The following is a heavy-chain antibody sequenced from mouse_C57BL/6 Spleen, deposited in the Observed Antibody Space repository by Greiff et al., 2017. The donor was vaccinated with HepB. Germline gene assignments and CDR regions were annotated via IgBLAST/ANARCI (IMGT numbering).Heavy chain of an antibody. CDR2: INPGSGGT. CDR3: ARSEDGYPLVAY. CDR1: GYAFTNYL. J-gene: IGHJ3*01. D-gene: IGHD2-3*01. V-gene: IGHV1-54*01. Sequence: QVQLKESGAELVRPGTSVKVSCKASGYAFTNYLIEWVKQRPGQGLEWIGVINPGSGGTNYNEKFKGKATLTADKSSSTAYMQLSSLTSEDSAVYFCARSEDGYPLVAYWGQGTLVTVSA.